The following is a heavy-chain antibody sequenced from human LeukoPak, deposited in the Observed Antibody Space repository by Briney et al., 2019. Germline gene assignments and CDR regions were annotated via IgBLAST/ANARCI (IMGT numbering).Heavy chain of an antibody. CDR1: GSLFTTYW. Sequence: GASLKISCKGSGSLFTTYWIAWVRQMPGKGLEWMGIIYPGDSDTRYSPSFQGQVTISADKSISTAFLQWSSLKASDTAMYYCGRQQVAYYYYYGMDVWGKGTTVTVSS. CDR2: IYPGDSDT. D-gene: IGHD2-15*01. J-gene: IGHJ6*04. CDR3: GRQQVAYYYYYGMDV. V-gene: IGHV5-51*01.